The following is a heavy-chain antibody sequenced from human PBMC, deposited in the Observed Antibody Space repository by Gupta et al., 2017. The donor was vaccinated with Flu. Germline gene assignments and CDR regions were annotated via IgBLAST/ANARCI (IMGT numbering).Heavy chain of an antibody. CDR2: IRTRPNNYAT. CDR1: GFSFSGSA. V-gene: IGHV3-73*02. D-gene: IGHD6-19*01. CDR3: TGKVAVAGGVGDY. J-gene: IGHJ4*02. Sequence: EVQLVESGGNLVQPGGSLKLSCVAPGFSFSGSAMYWVRQASGKRLEWIGRIRTRPNNYATVYAASMKGRFTISRDDSKNTTYLQMNDLNAGDTAVYYCTGKVAVAGGVGDYWGQGTLVTVSS.